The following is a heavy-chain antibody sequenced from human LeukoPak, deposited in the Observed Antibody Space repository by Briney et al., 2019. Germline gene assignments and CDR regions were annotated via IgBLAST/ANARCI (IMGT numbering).Heavy chain of an antibody. J-gene: IGHJ3*02. CDR1: GGTFSSYT. D-gene: IGHD1-26*01. V-gene: IGHV1-69*02. Sequence: SVKVSCKASGGTFSSYTISWVRQAPGQGLEWVGRIIPILGIANYAQKFQGRVTITADKSTSTAYMELSSLRSEDTAVYYCATTTMRGDAFDIWGQGTMVTVSS. CDR2: IIPILGIA. CDR3: ATTTMRGDAFDI.